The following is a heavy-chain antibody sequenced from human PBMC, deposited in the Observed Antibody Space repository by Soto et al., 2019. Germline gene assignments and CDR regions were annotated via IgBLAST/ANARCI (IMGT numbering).Heavy chain of an antibody. Sequence: ASVKVSCKASGYTFTGYYMHWVRQAPGQGLEWMGWINPNSGGTNYAQKFQGWVTMTRDTSISTAYMELSRLRSDDTAVYYCARAGIAHYYYGMDVWGQGTTVTVSS. J-gene: IGHJ6*02. V-gene: IGHV1-2*04. CDR1: GYTFTGYY. CDR2: INPNSGGT. D-gene: IGHD6-13*01. CDR3: ARAGIAHYYYGMDV.